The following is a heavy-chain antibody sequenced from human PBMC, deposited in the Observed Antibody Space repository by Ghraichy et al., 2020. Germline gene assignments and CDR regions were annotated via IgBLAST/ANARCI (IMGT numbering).Heavy chain of an antibody. CDR3: ARHSGSSRNYYYGMDV. CDR1: GDSVSSNSAA. Sequence: SQTLSLTCAISGDSVSSNSAAWNWIRQSPSRGLEWLGRTYYRSKWYNDYAVSVKSRITINPDTSKNQFSLQLNSVTPEDTAVYYCARHSGSSRNYYYGMDVWGQGTTVTVSS. J-gene: IGHJ6*02. V-gene: IGHV6-1*01. D-gene: IGHD1-26*01. CDR2: TYYRSKWYN.